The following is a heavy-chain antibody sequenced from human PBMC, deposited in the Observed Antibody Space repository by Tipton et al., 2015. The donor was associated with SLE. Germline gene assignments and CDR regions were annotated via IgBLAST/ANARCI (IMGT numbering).Heavy chain of an antibody. CDR3: AREGIAAAGTPPFDY. J-gene: IGHJ4*02. V-gene: IGHV4-61*02. D-gene: IGHD6-13*01. CDR2: IYTSGST. CDR1: GGSISSGRYY. Sequence: LRLSCTVSGGSISSGRYYWSWIRQPAGKGLEWIGRIYTSGSTNYNPSLKSRVTISVDTSKNQFSLKLSSVTAADTAVYYCAREGIAAAGTPPFDYWGQGTLVTVSS.